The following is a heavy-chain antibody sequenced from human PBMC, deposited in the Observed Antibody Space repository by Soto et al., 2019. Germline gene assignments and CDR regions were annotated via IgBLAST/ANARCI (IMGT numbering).Heavy chain of an antibody. CDR1: GFTFDDYA. CDR2: IDWRGSAT. J-gene: IGHJ6*03. CDR3: VRGRGPDADMDFYSSYTFDV. V-gene: IGHV3-20*01. D-gene: IGHD5-18*01. Sequence: EVHLVESGGGVLRPGGSLRLSCAASGFTFDDYAMSWVRQAPGKGLEWVSGIDWRGSATGYADSVRGRFTISRDNANTSPYLELSSVRGEDRTVYRCVRGRGPDADMDFYSSYTFDVGGKGTTVTVSS.